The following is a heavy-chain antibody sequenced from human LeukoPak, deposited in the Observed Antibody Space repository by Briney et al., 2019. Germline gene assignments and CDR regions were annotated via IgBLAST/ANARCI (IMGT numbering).Heavy chain of an antibody. D-gene: IGHD3-22*01. V-gene: IGHV3-23*01. CDR3: AKAYYDSSGYADY. Sequence: GGSLRLSCAASGFTFSSYAMSWVRQAPGKGLEWVSAISGSGGSTYYADFVKGRFTISRDNSKNTLYLQMNSLRAEDTAVYYCAKAYYDSSGYADYWGQGTLVTVSS. CDR2: ISGSGGST. CDR1: GFTFSSYA. J-gene: IGHJ4*02.